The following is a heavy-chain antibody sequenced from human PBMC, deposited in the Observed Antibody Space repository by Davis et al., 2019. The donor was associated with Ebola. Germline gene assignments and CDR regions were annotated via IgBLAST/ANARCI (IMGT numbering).Heavy chain of an antibody. D-gene: IGHD3-22*01. V-gene: IGHV3-23*01. J-gene: IGHJ4*02. CDR1: GFTVTSNY. CDR3: ADSSGYYYFDY. Sequence: GGSLRLSCAASGFTVTSNYISWVRQAPGKGLEWVSGISGSGGSTYYADSVKGRFTISRDNSKNTLYLQMNSLRADDTALYYCADSSGYYYFDYWGQGTLVTVSS. CDR2: ISGSGGST.